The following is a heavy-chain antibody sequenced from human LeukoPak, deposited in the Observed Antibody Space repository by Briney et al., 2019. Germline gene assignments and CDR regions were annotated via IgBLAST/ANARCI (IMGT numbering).Heavy chain of an antibody. CDR1: GFTFSNYG. Sequence: GGSLRLSCAASGFTFSNYGMHWVRQAPGKGLEWVALIRYDGSNKHYADSVKGQFTISRDNSKNTLYLQMSSLRAEDTAVYYCAKSYCSGGSCFSDYWGQGTLVTVSS. J-gene: IGHJ4*02. V-gene: IGHV3-30*02. CDR2: IRYDGSNK. CDR3: AKSYCSGGSCFSDY. D-gene: IGHD2-15*01.